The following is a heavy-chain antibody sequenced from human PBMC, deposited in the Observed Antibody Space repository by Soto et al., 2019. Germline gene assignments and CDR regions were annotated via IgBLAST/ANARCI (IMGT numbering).Heavy chain of an antibody. CDR1: GFTFSSYA. CDR3: AKGTTADYHYYYGMDV. J-gene: IGHJ6*02. CDR2: ISGSGGYT. V-gene: IGHV3-23*01. D-gene: IGHD2-21*02. Sequence: GGSLSLSXAASGFTFSSYARSWVRLAPGKGLEWVSTISGSGGYTYYADSVKGRFTASRDNSKNTLYLQMNSLRAEDTAVYYCAKGTTADYHYYYGMDVWGQGTTVTVSS.